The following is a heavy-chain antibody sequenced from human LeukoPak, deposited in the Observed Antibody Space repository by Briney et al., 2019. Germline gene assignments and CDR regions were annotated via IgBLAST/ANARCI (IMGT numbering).Heavy chain of an antibody. V-gene: IGHV4-34*01. Sequence: KPSETLSLTCAVYGGSFSGYYWSWIRQPPGKGLEWIGSIYYSGSTYYNPSLKSRVTISVDTSKNQFSLKLSSVTAADTAVYYCARARGYSYGYPDYWGQGTLVTVSS. D-gene: IGHD5-18*01. J-gene: IGHJ4*02. CDR1: GGSFSGYY. CDR3: ARARGYSYGYPDY. CDR2: IYYSGST.